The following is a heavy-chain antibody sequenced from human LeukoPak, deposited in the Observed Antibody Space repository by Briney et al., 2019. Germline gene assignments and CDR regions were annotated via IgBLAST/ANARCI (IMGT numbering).Heavy chain of an antibody. Sequence: GGSLRLSCAASGFTFSSYSMNWVRQAPGKGLEWVSSISSSSSYIYYADSVKGRFTISRDNAKNSLYLQMNSLRAEDTAVYYCARVSRDIVVVVPSTGYFDYWGEGTLVTVSS. J-gene: IGHJ4*02. D-gene: IGHD2-15*01. CDR1: GFTFSSYS. V-gene: IGHV3-21*01. CDR2: ISSSSSYI. CDR3: ARVSRDIVVVVPSTGYFDY.